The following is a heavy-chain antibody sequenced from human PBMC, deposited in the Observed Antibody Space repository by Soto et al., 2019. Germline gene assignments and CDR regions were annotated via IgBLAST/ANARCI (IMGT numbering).Heavy chain of an antibody. CDR3: VSSRSAIYGDAFDV. CDR2: IYDDEST. CDR1: GGSISSYF. V-gene: IGHV4-59*03. J-gene: IGHJ3*01. D-gene: IGHD2-2*01. Sequence: SETLSLTCSVSGGSISSYFRNWIRQPPGKGLEWIGYIYDDESTNYNPSLEGRVTMLLDTSKNQFSLRLKSVTAADAAVYYCVSSRSAIYGDAFDVWGQGTKVTVSS.